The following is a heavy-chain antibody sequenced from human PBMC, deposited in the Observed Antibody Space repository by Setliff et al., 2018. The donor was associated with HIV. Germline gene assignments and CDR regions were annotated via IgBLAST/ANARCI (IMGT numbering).Heavy chain of an antibody. CDR3: ARLRVSSSSQTFDH. V-gene: IGHV4-59*11. CDR2: IYYSGTT. D-gene: IGHD6-6*01. CDR1: GGSISSQY. Sequence: SETLSLTCTVSGGSISSQYWSWIRQPQGKGLEWIGYIYYSGTTHYNPSLKSRVGMSVDTSKNQFSLDLTSVTPADTAVYYRARLRVSSSSQTFDHWGQGIQVTVSS. J-gene: IGHJ4*02.